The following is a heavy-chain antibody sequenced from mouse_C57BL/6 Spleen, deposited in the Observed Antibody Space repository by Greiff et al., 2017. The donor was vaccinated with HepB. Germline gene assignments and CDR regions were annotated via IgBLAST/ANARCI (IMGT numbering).Heavy chain of an antibody. J-gene: IGHJ2*01. CDR1: GYTFTSYG. CDR2: IYPRSGNT. CDR3: APRGYYGSSYFDY. Sequence: VKLQESGAELARPGASVKLSCKASGYTFTSYGISWVKQRTGQGLEWIGEIYPRSGNTYYNEKFKGKATLTADKSSSTAYMELRSLTSEYSAVYFCAPRGYYGSSYFDYWGQGTTLTVSS. D-gene: IGHD1-1*01. V-gene: IGHV1-81*01.